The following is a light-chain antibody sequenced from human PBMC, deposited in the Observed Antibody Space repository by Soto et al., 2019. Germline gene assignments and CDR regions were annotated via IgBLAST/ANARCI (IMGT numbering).Light chain of an antibody. CDR1: QSISNY. CDR2: KAS. J-gene: IGKJ4*01. CDR3: QEYDSYLT. V-gene: IGKV1-5*03. Sequence: DIQMTQSPSTLSASVGDRVTITCRASQSISNYLAWYQQKPGKAPKLLIYKASSLESGVPSRFSGSGSGTEFTLTISSLQPDDFASYYCQEYDSYLTFGGETEVEIK.